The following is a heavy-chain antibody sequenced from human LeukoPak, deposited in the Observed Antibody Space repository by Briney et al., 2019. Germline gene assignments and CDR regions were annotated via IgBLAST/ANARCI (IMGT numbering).Heavy chain of an antibody. CDR3: AKQSYARSLGE. CDR2: TNSGGTST. V-gene: IGHV3-23*01. D-gene: IGHD2-8*01. Sequence: GGSLRLSCATSGFPFSDFSMSWVRQAPGKGLERISTTNSGGTSTYYAESVKGRFTISRDNSKNTLYLQMSSLRVEDTAVYYCAKQSYARSLGEGGPGTLVSVSS. CDR1: GFPFSDFS. J-gene: IGHJ4*02.